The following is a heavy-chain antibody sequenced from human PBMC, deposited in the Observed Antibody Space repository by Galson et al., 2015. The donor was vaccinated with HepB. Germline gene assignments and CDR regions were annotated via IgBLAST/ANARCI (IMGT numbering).Heavy chain of an antibody. CDR3: AKEHDFWSGYPLGYDY. D-gene: IGHD3-3*01. V-gene: IGHV3-30*18. CDR1: GFTFSSYG. CDR2: ISYDGSNK. Sequence: SLRLSCAASGFTFSSYGMHWVRQAPGKGLEWVAVISYDGSNKYYADSVKGRFTISRDNSKNTLYLQMYSLRAEDTAVYYCAKEHDFWSGYPLGYDYWGQGTLVTVSS. J-gene: IGHJ4*02.